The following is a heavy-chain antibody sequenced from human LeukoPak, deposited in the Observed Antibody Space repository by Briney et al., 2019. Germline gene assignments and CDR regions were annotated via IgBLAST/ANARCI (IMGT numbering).Heavy chain of an antibody. CDR1: GYTLTELS. J-gene: IGHJ1*01. CDR3: AFRRRSAGSWPPTGYFQH. Sequence: ASVTVSCKVSGYTLTELSMHWVRQAPGKRLEWMGGFDPEDGETIYAQKFQGRVTMTEDTSTDTAYMELSSLRSEDTAVYYCAFRRRSAGSWPPTGYFQHWGQGTLVTVSS. V-gene: IGHV1-24*01. CDR2: FDPEDGET. D-gene: IGHD6-13*01.